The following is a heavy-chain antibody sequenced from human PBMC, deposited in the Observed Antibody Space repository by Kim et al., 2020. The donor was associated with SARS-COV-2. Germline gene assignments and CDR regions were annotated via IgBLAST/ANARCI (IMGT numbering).Heavy chain of an antibody. CDR3: ARGRYYGSGSLAFDY. Sequence: SLKSRVTLSVDTAKNQFSLKLSSVTAADTAVYYCARGRYYGSGSLAFDYWGQGTLVTVSS. J-gene: IGHJ4*02. D-gene: IGHD3-10*01. V-gene: IGHV4-34*01.